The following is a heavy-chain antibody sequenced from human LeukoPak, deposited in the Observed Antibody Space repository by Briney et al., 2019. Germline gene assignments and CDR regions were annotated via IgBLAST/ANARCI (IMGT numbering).Heavy chain of an antibody. Sequence: SETLSLTCAVYGGSFSGYYWSWLRQPPGKGLEWIGEINHSGSTNYNPSLKSRVTISVDTSKNQFSLKLSSVTAADTAVYYCARAELLWFGEPPRPPDYWGQGTLVTVSS. V-gene: IGHV4-34*01. J-gene: IGHJ4*02. CDR2: INHSGST. CDR1: GGSFSGYY. CDR3: ARAELLWFGEPPRPPDY. D-gene: IGHD3-10*01.